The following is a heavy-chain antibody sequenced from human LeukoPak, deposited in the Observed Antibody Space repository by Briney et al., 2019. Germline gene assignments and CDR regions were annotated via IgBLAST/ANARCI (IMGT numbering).Heavy chain of an antibody. CDR3: ARGRRDTSGYWYFDL. D-gene: IGHD3-22*01. J-gene: IGHJ2*01. CDR1: GYTFSTYG. Sequence: ASVKVSCKASGYTFSTYGINWVRQAPGQGLEWMGWISGKNGKTSYAQKVQGRVTMTTDTSTTTAYMELRSLRSDDTAVYYCARGRRDTSGYWYFDLWGRGTLVTVSS. V-gene: IGHV1-18*01. CDR2: ISGKNGKT.